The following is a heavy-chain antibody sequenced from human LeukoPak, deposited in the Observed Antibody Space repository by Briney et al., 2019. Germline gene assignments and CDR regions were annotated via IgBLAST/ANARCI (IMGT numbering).Heavy chain of an antibody. D-gene: IGHD6-13*01. Sequence: SETLSLTCTVSGYSISSGYYWGWIRQPPGKGLEWIGYIYSSGSTNYNPSLKSRVAISVDTSKNHFSLKLTSVTAADTAVYYCTRLAAAAFDYWGQGNLVTVSS. CDR2: IYSSGST. V-gene: IGHV4-61*03. CDR3: TRLAAAAFDY. CDR1: GYSISSGYY. J-gene: IGHJ4*02.